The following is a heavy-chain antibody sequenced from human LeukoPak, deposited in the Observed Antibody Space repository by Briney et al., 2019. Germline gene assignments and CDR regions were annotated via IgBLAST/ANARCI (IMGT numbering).Heavy chain of an antibody. CDR2: INHSGST. CDR3: AMNVYQLLSSWFDP. V-gene: IGHV4-34*01. D-gene: IGHD2-2*01. Sequence: SETLSLTCAVYGVSFSGYYWSWIRQPPGKGLEWIGEINHSGSTNYNPSLKSRVIISVDTSKNQFSLKLSSVTAADTAVYYCAMNVYQLLSSWFDPWGQGTLVTVSS. J-gene: IGHJ5*02. CDR1: GVSFSGYY.